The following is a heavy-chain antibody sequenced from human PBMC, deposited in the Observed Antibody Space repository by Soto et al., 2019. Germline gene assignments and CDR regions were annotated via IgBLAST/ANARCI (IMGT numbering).Heavy chain of an antibody. CDR2: IYYSGST. D-gene: IGHD1-1*01. J-gene: IGHJ4*02. V-gene: IGHV4-59*01. CDR3: ARDVQGFDY. CDR1: GGSISSYY. Sequence: SETLSLTCTVSGGSISSYYRSWIRQPPGKGLEWIGYIYYSGSTNYNPSLKSRVTISVDTSKNQCSLKLSSVTAADTAVYYCARDVQGFDYWGQGTLVSVSS.